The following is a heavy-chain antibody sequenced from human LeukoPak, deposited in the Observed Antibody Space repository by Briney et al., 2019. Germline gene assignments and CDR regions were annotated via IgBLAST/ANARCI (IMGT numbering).Heavy chain of an antibody. V-gene: IGHV7-4-1*02. D-gene: IGHD2-2*01. Sequence: GASVTVSFTASGYTFTIYAMNWVRQAPGQGLEWMGWINTNTGNPTYAQGFTGRFVFSLDSAVSTAYLQISSLKAEDTAVYYCARDMPSRFDPWGQGTLVTVSS. CDR3: ARDMPSRFDP. J-gene: IGHJ5*02. CDR1: GYTFTIYA. CDR2: INTNTGNP.